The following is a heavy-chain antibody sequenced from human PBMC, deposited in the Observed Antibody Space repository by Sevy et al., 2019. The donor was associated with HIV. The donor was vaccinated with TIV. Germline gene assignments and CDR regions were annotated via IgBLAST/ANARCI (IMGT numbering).Heavy chain of an antibody. CDR3: AKDPPTVTRDHFDY. CDR1: GYTLTNLA. CDR2: FDPEDGET. D-gene: IGHD4-17*01. V-gene: IGHV1-24*01. J-gene: IGHJ4*02. Sequence: ASVKVSCKVSGYTLTNLAMHWVRQAPGQGLEWMGRFDPEDGETIYAQKFQGRLTMTEDTSSDTAYMELNSLRAEDTAVYYCAKDPPTVTRDHFDYWGQGTLVTVSS.